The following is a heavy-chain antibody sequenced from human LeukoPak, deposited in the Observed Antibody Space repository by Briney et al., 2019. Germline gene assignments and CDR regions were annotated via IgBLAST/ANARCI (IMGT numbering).Heavy chain of an antibody. J-gene: IGHJ6*03. CDR1: GFTFSSYW. CDR2: IKQDGSEK. V-gene: IGHV3-7*01. CDR3: ASLAWSSSWYGHYYYYMDV. Sequence: GGSLRLSCAAAGFTFSSYWMSWVRQAPGKGVEWVANIKQDGSEKYYVDSVKGRFTISRDNAKNSLYLQMNSLRAEDTAVYYCASLAWSSSWYGHYYYYMDVWGKGTTVTVSS. D-gene: IGHD6-13*01.